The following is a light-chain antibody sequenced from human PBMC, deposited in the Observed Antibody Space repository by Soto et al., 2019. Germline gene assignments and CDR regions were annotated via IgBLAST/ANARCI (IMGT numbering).Light chain of an antibody. Sequence: QAVVTQPPSASGSPGQSVTISCTGTSSDVGGYNYVSWYQQHPGKAPKLMIYEVNKRPSGVPDRFSASKSGNTASLTVSGLQAEDEADYYCSSYAGSNKVFGGGTKLTVL. J-gene: IGLJ3*02. V-gene: IGLV2-8*01. CDR3: SSYAGSNKV. CDR1: SSDVGGYNY. CDR2: EVN.